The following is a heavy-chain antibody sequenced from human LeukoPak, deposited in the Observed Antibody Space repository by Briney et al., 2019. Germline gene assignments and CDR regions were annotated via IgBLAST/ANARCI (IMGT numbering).Heavy chain of an antibody. D-gene: IGHD3-9*01. Sequence: GGSLRLSCAASGFTFSTYWMHWVRQAPGKGLVWVSRIRPEGTTTAYADSVKGRFTVSRDNAKNTLFLQMNSLSAEDTAVYYCARDLDWILFDYWGQGTLVTVSS. CDR1: GFTFSTYW. V-gene: IGHV3-74*03. CDR3: ARDLDWILFDY. CDR2: IRPEGTTT. J-gene: IGHJ4*02.